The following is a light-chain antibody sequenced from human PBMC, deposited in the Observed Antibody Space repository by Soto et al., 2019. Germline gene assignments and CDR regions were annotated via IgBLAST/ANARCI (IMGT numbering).Light chain of an antibody. CDR3: CSYAGSHTFV. CDR1: SSDVGGYNF. Sequence: QSALTQPRSVSGSPGQSVTISCTGTSSDVGGYNFVSWYQQYPGKAPKFMIYDVSTRPSGVPDRFSGSKSGNTASLTISGLLAEDEADYYCCSYAGSHTFVFGTGTKLTVL. V-gene: IGLV2-11*01. CDR2: DVS. J-gene: IGLJ1*01.